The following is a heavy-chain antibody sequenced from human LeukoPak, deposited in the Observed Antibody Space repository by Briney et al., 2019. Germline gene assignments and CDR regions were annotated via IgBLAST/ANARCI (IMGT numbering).Heavy chain of an antibody. V-gene: IGHV3-48*01. Sequence: PGWSLRLSCSASRFTFSTYSMNWVRQAPGKGLEWVSHISDSSSTIYYADSVKGRFTISRDNAKNSLYLQMNSLRAEDTAVYYCAKPYCSGGSCPYAFDIWGQGTMVTVSS. J-gene: IGHJ3*02. CDR2: ISDSSSTI. CDR1: RFTFSTYS. CDR3: AKPYCSGGSCPYAFDI. D-gene: IGHD2-15*01.